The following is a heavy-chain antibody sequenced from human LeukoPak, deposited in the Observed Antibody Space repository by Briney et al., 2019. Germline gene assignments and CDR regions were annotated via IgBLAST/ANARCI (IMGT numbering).Heavy chain of an antibody. J-gene: IGHJ3*02. Sequence: PGESPQISCKGSGYSFTSYWISWVRQMPGKDLEWMGKIDPSDSYTNYSPSFQGQVTISADKSISTAYLQWSSLKASDTAMYYCARSVVVTAMYAFDIWGQGRTVSVYS. CDR3: ARSVVVTAMYAFDI. V-gene: IGHV5-10-1*04. CDR1: GYSFTSYW. CDR2: IDPSDSYT. D-gene: IGHD2-21*02.